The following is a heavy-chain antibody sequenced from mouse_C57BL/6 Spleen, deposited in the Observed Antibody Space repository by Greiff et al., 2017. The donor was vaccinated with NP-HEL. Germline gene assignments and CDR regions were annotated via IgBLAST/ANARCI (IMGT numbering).Heavy chain of an antibody. J-gene: IGHJ2*01. Sequence: EVKLMESGPELVKPGASVKISCKASGYSFTGYYMNWVKQSPEKSLEWIGEINPSTGGTTYNQKFKAKATLTVDKSSSTAYMQLKSLTSEDSAVYYCARLNYGSSFDYWGQGTTLTVSS. D-gene: IGHD1-1*01. V-gene: IGHV1-42*01. CDR1: GYSFTGYY. CDR2: INPSTGGT. CDR3: ARLNYGSSFDY.